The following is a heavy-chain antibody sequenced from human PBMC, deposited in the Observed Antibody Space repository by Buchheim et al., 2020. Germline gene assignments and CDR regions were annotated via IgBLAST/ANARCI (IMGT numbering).Heavy chain of an antibody. CDR2: ISYDGSNK. CDR3: AKDSFPSGWYTVGRYYGMDV. Sequence: QVQLVESGGGVVQPGRSLRLSCAASGFTFSSYGMHWVRQAPGKGLEWVAVISYDGSNKYYADSVKGRFTISRDNSKNTLYLQMNSRRAEDTAVYYCAKDSFPSGWYTVGRYYGMDVWGQGTT. D-gene: IGHD6-19*01. CDR1: GFTFSSYG. V-gene: IGHV3-30*18. J-gene: IGHJ6*02.